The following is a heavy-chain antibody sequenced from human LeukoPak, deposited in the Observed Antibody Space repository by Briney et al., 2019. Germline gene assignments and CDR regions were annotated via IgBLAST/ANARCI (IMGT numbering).Heavy chain of an antibody. CDR3: ARDGAEEGSIAAAGTFDY. Sequence: KAGGSLRLSCAASGFTFSSNWMHWVRQAPGKGLVWVSRINEDGSTTNYADSVKGRSTIFRDNAKNTLYLQMNSLRAEDTAVYYCARDGAEEGSIAAAGTFDYWGQGTLVTVSS. J-gene: IGHJ4*02. CDR1: GFTFSSNW. D-gene: IGHD6-13*01. V-gene: IGHV3-74*01. CDR2: INEDGSTT.